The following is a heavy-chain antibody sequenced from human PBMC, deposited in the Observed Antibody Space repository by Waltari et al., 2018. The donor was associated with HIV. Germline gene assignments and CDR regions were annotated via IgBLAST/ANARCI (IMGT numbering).Heavy chain of an antibody. V-gene: IGHV3-15*07. CDR1: GFDFPNAC. Sequence: EVQLVESGGGLVKPGGSLRLSCAVPGFDFPNACLNWVRQAPGKGLEWIGRIKSHSDGGTSDYAAPLKGRFSISRDDSQRTLFLQISSLMTEDTGVYYCTTDVYDGSGGNAFDVWGQGTMVTVSS. CDR3: TTDVYDGSGGNAFDV. CDR2: IKSHSDGGTS. D-gene: IGHD5-12*01. J-gene: IGHJ3*01.